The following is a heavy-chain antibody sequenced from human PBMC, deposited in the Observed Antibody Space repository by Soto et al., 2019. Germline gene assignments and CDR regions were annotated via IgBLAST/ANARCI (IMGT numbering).Heavy chain of an antibody. CDR3: AHSPRITMYDY. CDR2: IYWDDDK. Sequence: QITLKESGPTLVKPTQTLTLTCTFSGFSLSTNGVGVGWIRQPPGKALEWLALIYWDDDKRYSPSLKSRLTITKDTSRNRVVLTMTNMDPVDTATYYCAHSPRITMYDYWGQGTLVTVSS. V-gene: IGHV2-5*02. D-gene: IGHD3-10*02. J-gene: IGHJ4*02. CDR1: GFSLSTNGVG.